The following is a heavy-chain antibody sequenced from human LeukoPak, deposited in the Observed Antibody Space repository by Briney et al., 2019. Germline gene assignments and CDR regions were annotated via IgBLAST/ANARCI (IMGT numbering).Heavy chain of an antibody. Sequence: GGSLRLSCATSGFTFSSYWMTWVRQAPGKGLEWVANIKQDGSEKYYVDSVKGRFTISRDNPKNSLYLQMNSLRAEDTAMYYCARPLGKGQDYWGQGTLVTVSS. V-gene: IGHV3-7*03. CDR3: ARPLGKGQDY. J-gene: IGHJ4*02. D-gene: IGHD7-27*01. CDR2: IKQDGSEK. CDR1: GFTFSSYW.